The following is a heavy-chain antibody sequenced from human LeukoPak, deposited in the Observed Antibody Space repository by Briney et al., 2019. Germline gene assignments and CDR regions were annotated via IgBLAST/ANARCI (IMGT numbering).Heavy chain of an antibody. Sequence: ASVKVSCKASGGTFSRYAITWVRQAPGQGLEWMEGIIPIFGTAKYAQKFQGRVTITADESTSTAYMELSSLRSEDTAVYYCARGGKYISGWPRPDPYYYYMDVWGKGTTVTVSS. CDR3: ARGGKYISGWPRPDPYYYYMDV. CDR2: IIPIFGTA. D-gene: IGHD6-19*01. CDR1: GGTFSRYA. J-gene: IGHJ6*03. V-gene: IGHV1-69*13.